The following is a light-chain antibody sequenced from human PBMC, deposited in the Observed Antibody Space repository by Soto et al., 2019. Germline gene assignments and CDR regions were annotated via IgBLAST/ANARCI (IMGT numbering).Light chain of an antibody. CDR3: QGYASAPT. Sequence: DLQMTQSPSSLSASVGDRVTITCRVNQGISSYLAWYQQKPVKVPKLLIYAASTLQSGVPSRFSGSGSGTDFTLTISSLQPEDVATYYCQGYASAPTFGQATKVDI. CDR2: AAS. V-gene: IGKV1-27*01. J-gene: IGKJ1*01. CDR1: QGISSY.